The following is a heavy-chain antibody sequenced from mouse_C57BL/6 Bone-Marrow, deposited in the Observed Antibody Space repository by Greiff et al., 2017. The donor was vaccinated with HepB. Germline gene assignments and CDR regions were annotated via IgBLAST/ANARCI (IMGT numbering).Heavy chain of an antibody. CDR1: GYSITSGYY. CDR3: ARVPLYYYGSSSLDY. Sequence: EVQLVESGPGLVKPSQSLSLTCSVTGYSITSGYYWNWIRQFPGNKLEWMGYISYDGSNNYNPSLKNRISITRDTSKNQFFLKLNSVTTEDTATYYCARVPLYYYGSSSLDYWGQGTSVTVSS. J-gene: IGHJ4*01. CDR2: ISYDGSN. D-gene: IGHD1-1*01. V-gene: IGHV3-6*01.